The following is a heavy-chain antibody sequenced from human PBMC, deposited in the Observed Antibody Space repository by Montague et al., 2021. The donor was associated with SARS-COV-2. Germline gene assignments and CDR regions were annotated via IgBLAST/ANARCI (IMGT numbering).Heavy chain of an antibody. V-gene: IGHV4-39*01. CDR3: ASPTYYYDSSGPDAFDI. CDR1: GGSISSSNYC. J-gene: IGHJ3*02. Sequence: SETLSLTCTVSGGSISSSNYCWGWIRQPPGKGLEWIGSIYYSGSTYYNPSLKSRVTIFVDTSKNQFSLKLSSVTAADTAVYYCASPTYYYDSSGPDAFDIWGQGTMVTVSS. D-gene: IGHD3-22*01. CDR2: IYYSGST.